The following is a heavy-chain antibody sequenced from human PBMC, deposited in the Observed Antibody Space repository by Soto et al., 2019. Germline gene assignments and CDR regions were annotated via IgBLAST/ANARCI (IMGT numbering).Heavy chain of an antibody. CDR3: ARESEEWGYDYVWGSYRPYGMDV. D-gene: IGHD3-16*02. CDR2: IWYDGSNK. CDR1: GFTFSSYG. V-gene: IGHV3-33*01. Sequence: QVQLVESGGGVVQPGRSLRLSCAASGFTFSSYGMHWVRQAPGKGLEWVAVIWYDGSNKYYADSVKGRFTISRDNSKNTLYLQMNSLRAEDTAVYYCARESEEWGYDYVWGSYRPYGMDVWGQGTTVTVSS. J-gene: IGHJ6*02.